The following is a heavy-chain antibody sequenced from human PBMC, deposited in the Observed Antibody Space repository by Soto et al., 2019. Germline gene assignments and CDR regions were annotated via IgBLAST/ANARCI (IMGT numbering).Heavy chain of an antibody. V-gene: IGHV4-34*01. D-gene: IGHD5-18*01. CDR2: INHSGST. CDR3: ARVRRGTAMVTGPTAKYYYYYGMDV. Sequence: SETLSLTCAVYGGSFSDYYWSWIRQTPGKGLEWIGEINHSGSTNYNPSLKSRVNISVDTSKSQFSRKLTSVTAADTAVYYCARVRRGTAMVTGPTAKYYYYYGMDVWGQGTTVTVSS. J-gene: IGHJ6*02. CDR1: GGSFSDYY.